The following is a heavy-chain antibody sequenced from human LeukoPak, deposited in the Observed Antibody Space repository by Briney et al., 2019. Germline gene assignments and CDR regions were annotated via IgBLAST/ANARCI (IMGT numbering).Heavy chain of an antibody. CDR2: ISYDGSNK. V-gene: IGHV3-30-3*01. CDR3: ARDLGANYYDSSGYFSLVDY. J-gene: IGHJ4*02. Sequence: GGSLRLSCAASGFTFSSYAMHWVRQAPGKGLEWVAVISYDGSNKYYADSVKGRFTISRDNSKSTLYLQMNSLRAEDTAVYYCARDLGANYYDSSGYFSLVDYWGQGTLVTVSS. CDR1: GFTFSSYA. D-gene: IGHD3-22*01.